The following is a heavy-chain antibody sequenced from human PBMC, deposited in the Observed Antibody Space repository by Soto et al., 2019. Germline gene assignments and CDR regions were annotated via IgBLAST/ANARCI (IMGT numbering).Heavy chain of an antibody. D-gene: IGHD3-10*01. Sequence: GGSLRLSCAASGFTFSSYGMHWVRQAPGKGLEWVAVISYDGSNKYYADSVKGRFTISRDNSKNTLYLQMNSLRAEDTAVYYCAKDLTPTMVRGVIITWDNWFDPWGQGTLVTVSS. CDR3: AKDLTPTMVRGVIITWDNWFDP. CDR2: ISYDGSNK. CDR1: GFTFSSYG. J-gene: IGHJ5*02. V-gene: IGHV3-30*18.